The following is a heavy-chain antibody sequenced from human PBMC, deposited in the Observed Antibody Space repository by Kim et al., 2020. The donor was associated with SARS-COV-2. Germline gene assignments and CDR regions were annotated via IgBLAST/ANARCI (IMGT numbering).Heavy chain of an antibody. CDR3: ARGLYYYASSGYYQGY. CDR2: ISSSSSYI. CDR1: GFTFSSYS. V-gene: IGHV3-21*01. D-gene: IGHD3-22*01. Sequence: GGSLRLSCAASGFTFSSYSMNWVRQAPGKGLEWVSSISSSSSYIYYADSVKGRFTISRDNAKNSLYLQMNSLRAEDTAVYYCARGLYYYASSGYYQGYWGQGTLVTVSS. J-gene: IGHJ4*02.